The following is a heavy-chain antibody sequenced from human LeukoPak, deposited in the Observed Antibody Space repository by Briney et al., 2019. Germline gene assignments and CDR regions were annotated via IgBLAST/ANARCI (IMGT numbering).Heavy chain of an antibody. D-gene: IGHD3-10*01. V-gene: IGHV3-11*01. CDR3: ERGSSGEAFDI. Sequence: GGSLRLSCAASGFTFSDYHMSWIPQAPGKGLEGVSYIIASGSHVYYGDSVRGRFTVSRDNARNSLSLQMNSLGAEDTAVYYCERGSSGEAFDIWGQGTMVTVSS. CDR1: GFTFSDYH. J-gene: IGHJ3*02. CDR2: IIASGSHV.